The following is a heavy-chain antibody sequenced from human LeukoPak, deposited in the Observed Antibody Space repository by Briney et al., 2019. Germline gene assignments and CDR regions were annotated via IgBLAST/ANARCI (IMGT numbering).Heavy chain of an antibody. CDR2: INPSGGST. V-gene: IGHV1-46*01. CDR3: ARERGYCSGGSCYSLNYYYMDV. CDR1: GYTFTGYF. Sequence: ASVKVSCKASGYTFTGYFMHWVRQAPGQGLEWMGIINPSGGSTSYAQKFQGRVTMTRDMSTSTVYMELSSLRSEDTAVYYCARERGYCSGGSCYSLNYYYMDVWGKGTTVTVSS. D-gene: IGHD2-15*01. J-gene: IGHJ6*03.